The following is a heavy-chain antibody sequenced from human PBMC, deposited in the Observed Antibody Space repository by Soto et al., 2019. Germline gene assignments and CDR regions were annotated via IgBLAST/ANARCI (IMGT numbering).Heavy chain of an antibody. V-gene: IGHV3-7*05. CDR1: GFTFDDYA. CDR2: IKSDGSET. CDR3: ASGIDP. Sequence: PGGSLRLSCAASGFTFDDYAMNWVRQAPGKGLEWVANIKSDGSETAYVDSVKGRFTISRDNAKKFLYLQMNSLRVDDTAVYYCASGIDPWGQGTLVTVSS. J-gene: IGHJ5*02.